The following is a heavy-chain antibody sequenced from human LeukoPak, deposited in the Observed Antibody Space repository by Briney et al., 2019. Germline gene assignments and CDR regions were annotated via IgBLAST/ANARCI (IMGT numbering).Heavy chain of an antibody. V-gene: IGHV3-72*01. CDR2: TRNKANSYTT. CDR1: GFTFSDHY. Sequence: PGGSLRLSCAASGFTFSDHYMDWVRQAPGKGLEWVGRTRNKANSYTTGYAASVKGRFTISRDDSKNSLYLQMNSLKTEDTAVYYCARAYDSSGYYYFFDYWGQGTLVTVSS. D-gene: IGHD3-22*01. J-gene: IGHJ4*02. CDR3: ARAYDSSGYYYFFDY.